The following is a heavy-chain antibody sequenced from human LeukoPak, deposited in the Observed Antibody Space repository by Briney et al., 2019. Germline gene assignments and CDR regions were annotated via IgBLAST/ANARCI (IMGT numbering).Heavy chain of an antibody. J-gene: IGHJ4*02. CDR1: GFTFSSYS. V-gene: IGHV3-21*01. D-gene: IGHD2-21*02. CDR2: ISSSSSYI. Sequence: GGSLRLSCAASGFTFSSYSMSWVRQAPGKALEWVSSISSSSSYIYYAGSVKGRFTISRDNAQNSLYPQMNSLRAEDTAVYYCAREVTGSFDYWGQGTLVTVSS. CDR3: AREVTGSFDY.